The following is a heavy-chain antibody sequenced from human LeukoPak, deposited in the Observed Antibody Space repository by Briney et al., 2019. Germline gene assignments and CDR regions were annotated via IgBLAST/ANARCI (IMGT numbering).Heavy chain of an antibody. V-gene: IGHV1-2*02. CDR3: ARGYYGSGSYSDMLDY. CDR1: GYTFTGYY. D-gene: IGHD3-10*01. Sequence: ASVTVSCKASGYTFTGYYMHWVRQAPGQGLEWMGWINPNSGGTNYAQKFQGRVTMTRNTSISTAYMELSRLRSDDTAVYHCARGYYGSGSYSDMLDYWGQGTLVTVSS. J-gene: IGHJ4*02. CDR2: INPNSGGT.